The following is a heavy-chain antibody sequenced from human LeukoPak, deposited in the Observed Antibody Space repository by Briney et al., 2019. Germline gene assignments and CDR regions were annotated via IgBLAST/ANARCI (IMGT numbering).Heavy chain of an antibody. V-gene: IGHV3-74*01. Sequence: RGSLRLSCAASGFTFSSYWMHWVRQGPGKGLVWVSHIKTDGTDTNYADSVKGRFTISRDNAKNTLYLQMNSLRAEDTGVYYCARDLHWNSVDYWGQGTLVTVSS. D-gene: IGHD1-7*01. CDR1: GFTFSSYW. J-gene: IGHJ4*02. CDR2: IKTDGTDT. CDR3: ARDLHWNSVDY.